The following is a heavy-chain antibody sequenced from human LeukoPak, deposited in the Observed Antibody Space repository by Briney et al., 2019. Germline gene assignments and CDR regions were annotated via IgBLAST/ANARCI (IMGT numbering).Heavy chain of an antibody. D-gene: IGHD5-18*01. CDR3: ARGTGYSYGYSPYYFDY. CDR2: INTDGTST. J-gene: IGHJ4*02. Sequence: GGSLRLSCAASGFTFSNYWMHWVRQAPGKGPVWVSRINTDGTSTGYADSVKGRFTISRDNAKNTLYLQMNSLRAEDTAVYYCARGTGYSYGYSPYYFDYWGQGTLVTVSS. CDR1: GFTFSNYW. V-gene: IGHV3-74*01.